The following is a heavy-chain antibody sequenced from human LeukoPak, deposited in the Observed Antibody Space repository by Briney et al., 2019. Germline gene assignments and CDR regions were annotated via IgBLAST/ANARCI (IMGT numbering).Heavy chain of an antibody. CDR1: GFTFSSYA. D-gene: IGHD6-13*01. CDR2: ISYDGSNK. CDR3: ASHGIAAAGTPDY. J-gene: IGHJ4*02. V-gene: IGHV3-30-3*01. Sequence: GGSLRLSCAASGFTFSSYATHWVRQAPGKGLEWVAVISYDGSNKYYADSVKGRFTISRDNSKNTLYLQMNSLRAEDTAVYYCASHGIAAAGTPDYWGQGTLVTVSS.